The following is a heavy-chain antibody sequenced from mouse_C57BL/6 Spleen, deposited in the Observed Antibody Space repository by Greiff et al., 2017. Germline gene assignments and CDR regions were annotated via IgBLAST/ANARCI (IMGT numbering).Heavy chain of an antibody. J-gene: IGHJ2*01. CDR3: TTDYGSSYGY. V-gene: IGHV14-1*01. Sequence: VQLQQSGAELVRPGASVKLSCTASGFNIQDYYMHWVKQRPEQGLEWIGRIDPEDGDTEYAPKFQGKATMTADTSSNTAYLQLSSLTSEATAVYYCTTDYGSSYGYWGQGTTLTVSS. CDR1: GFNIQDYY. D-gene: IGHD1-1*01. CDR2: IDPEDGDT.